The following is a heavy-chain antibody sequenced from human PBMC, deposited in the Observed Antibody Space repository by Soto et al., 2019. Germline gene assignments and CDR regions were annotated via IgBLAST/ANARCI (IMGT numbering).Heavy chain of an antibody. CDR1: GFTFDDYA. CDR2: ISWNSGSI. Sequence: EVQLVESGGGLVQPGRSLRLSCAASGFTFDDYAMHWVRQAPGKGLEWVSGISWNSGSIGYADSVKGRFTISRDNAKNSLYLQMNSLRAEDTALYYCAKDMYYDFWSGLGGMDVWGQGTTVTVSS. CDR3: AKDMYYDFWSGLGGMDV. D-gene: IGHD3-3*01. V-gene: IGHV3-9*01. J-gene: IGHJ6*02.